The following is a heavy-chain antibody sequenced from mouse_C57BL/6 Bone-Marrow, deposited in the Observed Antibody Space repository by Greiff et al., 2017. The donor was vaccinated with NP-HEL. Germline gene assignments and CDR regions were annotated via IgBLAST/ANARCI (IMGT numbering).Heavy chain of an antibody. Sequence: VKLQESGPELVKPGASVKISCKASGYAFSSSWMNWVKQRPGKGLEWIGRIYPGDGDTNYNGKFKGKATLTADKSSSTAYMQLSSLTSEDSAVYFCAREGGLRRRAYFDYWGQGTTLTVSS. CDR1: GYAFSSSW. D-gene: IGHD2-4*01. CDR3: AREGGLRRRAYFDY. CDR2: IYPGDGDT. J-gene: IGHJ2*01. V-gene: IGHV1-82*01.